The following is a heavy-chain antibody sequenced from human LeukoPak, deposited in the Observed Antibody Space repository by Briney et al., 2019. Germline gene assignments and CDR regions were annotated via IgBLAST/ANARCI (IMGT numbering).Heavy chain of an antibody. D-gene: IGHD6-19*01. V-gene: IGHV4-59*01. J-gene: IGHJ3*02. Sequence: PSETLSLTCTVSGGSISGYYWTWIRQPPGQGLEWIAYIHSNGYTNYNPSLRSRVTISVDTSKNQFSLKLSSVTAADTAVYYCARDKAVAGLDAFDIWGQGTMVTVSS. CDR3: ARDKAVAGLDAFDI. CDR2: IHSNGYT. CDR1: GGSISGYY.